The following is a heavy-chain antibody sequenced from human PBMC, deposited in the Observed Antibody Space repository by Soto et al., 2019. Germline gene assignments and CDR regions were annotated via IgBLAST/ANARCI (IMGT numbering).Heavy chain of an antibody. V-gene: IGHV4-59*01. CDR2: IYYSGST. CDR3: ARDIGYYFDY. J-gene: IGHJ4*02. Sequence: PSGTLSLTCTVSGGSISSYYWSWIRQPPGKGLEWIGYIYYSGSTNYNPSLKSRVTISVDTSKNQFSLKLSSVTAADTAVYYCARDIGYYFDYWGQGTLVTVSS. CDR1: GGSISSYY. D-gene: IGHD3-16*02.